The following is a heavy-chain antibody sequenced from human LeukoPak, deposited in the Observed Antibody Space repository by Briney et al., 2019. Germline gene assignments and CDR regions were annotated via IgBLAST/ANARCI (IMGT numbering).Heavy chain of an antibody. CDR1: GGSVSSGNYF. V-gene: IGHV4-61*01. D-gene: IGHD6-19*01. J-gene: IGHJ4*02. CDR3: ARLASSGWSHCDY. CDR2: IYYSGST. Sequence: SETLSLTCIVSGGSVSSGNYFWSWIRQPPGKGPEWIGYIYYSGSTNYNPSLKSRVTISVDTSKNQFSLKMNSVTAADTAVYYCARLASSGWSHCDYWGQGTLVTVSS.